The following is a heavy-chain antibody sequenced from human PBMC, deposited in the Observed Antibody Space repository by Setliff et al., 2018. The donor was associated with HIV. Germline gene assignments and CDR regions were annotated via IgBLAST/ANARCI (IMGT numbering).Heavy chain of an antibody. CDR3: AREGPPVDVAGRYLQH. J-gene: IGHJ1*01. CDR2: IKTDSSST. V-gene: IGHV3-74*01. D-gene: IGHD2-15*01. CDR1: GFTFSNYW. Sequence: PGGSLRLSCAVSGFTFSNYWMHWVRQVPGKGLEWVSRIKTDSSSTDYADSVKGRFTTSRENGRNTLYLQMNSLRDEDSAVYHCAREGPPVDVAGRYLQHWGRGTLVTVS.